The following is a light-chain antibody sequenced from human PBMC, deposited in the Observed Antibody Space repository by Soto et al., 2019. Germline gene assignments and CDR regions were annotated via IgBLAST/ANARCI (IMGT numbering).Light chain of an antibody. CDR2: DAS. Sequence: DIQMTQSPSTLSASVGDRVTITCRASQSISSWLAWYQQKPGKAPKLLIYDASSLEGVVPSRFSGSGSGTEFTLTISSLQPDDFATYYCQQYNSYLYTFGQGTKLEIK. J-gene: IGKJ2*01. CDR3: QQYNSYLYT. CDR1: QSISSW. V-gene: IGKV1-5*01.